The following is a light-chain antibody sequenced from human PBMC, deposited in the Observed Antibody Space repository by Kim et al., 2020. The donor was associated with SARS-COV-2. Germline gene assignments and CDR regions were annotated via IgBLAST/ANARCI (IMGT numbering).Light chain of an antibody. V-gene: IGKV1-17*01. CDR3: LQHNTYPVT. J-gene: IGKJ5*01. Sequence: AAVGDRVTITCRASQDIRNDLGWYQQNPGSAPKRLIYGASSLQSGVPSRFSCSGSGTEFTLTISSLQPEDFATYFCLQHNTYPVTFGQGTRLEIK. CDR2: GAS. CDR1: QDIRND.